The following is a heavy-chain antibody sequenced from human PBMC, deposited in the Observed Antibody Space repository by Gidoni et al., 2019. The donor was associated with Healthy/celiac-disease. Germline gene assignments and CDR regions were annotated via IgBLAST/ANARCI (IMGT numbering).Heavy chain of an antibody. CDR1: GFTFRSYG. D-gene: IGHD5-18*01. CDR2: ISYDGSNK. J-gene: IGHJ4*02. CDR3: ARVHSAFELWPSRGVDSYFDY. Sequence: QVQLVESGGGVVQPGRSLRLSCAASGFTFRSYGMHWVRQAPGKGLGWVAVISYDGSNKYYADSVKGRFTISRDNSKNTLYLQMNSLRAEDTAVYYCARVHSAFELWPSRGVDSYFDYWGQGTLVTVSS. V-gene: IGHV3-30*03.